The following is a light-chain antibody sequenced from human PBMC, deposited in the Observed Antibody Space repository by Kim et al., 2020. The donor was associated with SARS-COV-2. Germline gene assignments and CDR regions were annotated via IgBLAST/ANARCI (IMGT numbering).Light chain of an antibody. CDR2: LNSDGSH. Sequence: SVKLTCTLSSGHSSYAIAWHQQQPEKGPRYLMKLNSDGSHRKGDGIPDRFSVSSSGAERYLTISSLQPEDEADYYCQAWDTAVQGVFGGGTQLTVL. J-gene: IGLJ3*02. CDR1: SGHSSYA. V-gene: IGLV4-69*01. CDR3: QAWDTAVQGV.